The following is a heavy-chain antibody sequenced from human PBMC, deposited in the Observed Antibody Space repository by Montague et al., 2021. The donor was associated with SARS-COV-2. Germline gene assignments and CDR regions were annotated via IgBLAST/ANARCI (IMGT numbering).Heavy chain of an antibody. CDR2: IKPDESEK. CDR1: GFPFSNIW. V-gene: IGHV3-7*01. CDR3: AKNGGAHGLDV. J-gene: IGHJ6*02. Sequence: FLRLSCAASGFPFSNIWMSWVRQAPGKGLEWVANIKPDESEKNYVDSVKGRFSISRDNAKNSLYLQMDNLRAEDTAIYYCAKNGGAHGLDVWGQGTSVSVSS. D-gene: IGHD4-23*01.